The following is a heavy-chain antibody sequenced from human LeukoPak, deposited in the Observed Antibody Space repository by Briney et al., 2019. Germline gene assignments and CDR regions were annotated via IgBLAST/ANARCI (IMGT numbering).Heavy chain of an antibody. V-gene: IGHV1-69*06. CDR3: ARVRGELYYFDY. J-gene: IGHJ4*02. CDR1: GGTFSSYA. D-gene: IGHD3-16*01. Sequence: GASVKVSCKASGGTFSSYAISWVRQAPGQGLEWMGGIIPIFGTANYAQKFQGRVTITADKSTSTAYMELSSLRSDDTAVYYCARVRGELYYFDYWGQGTLVTVSS. CDR2: IIPIFGTA.